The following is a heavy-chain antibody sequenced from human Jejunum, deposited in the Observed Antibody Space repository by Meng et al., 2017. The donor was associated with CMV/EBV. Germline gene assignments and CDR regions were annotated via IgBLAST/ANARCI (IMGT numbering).Heavy chain of an antibody. CDR3: AKAPSGGWNYFFYFDN. Sequence: NFQEYAMHWVRQVPGKGVEWVAGISWNTASTGYADSVKGRFTISREDAKNSLYLQMDSLRPEDTALYYCAKAPSGGWNYFFYFDNWGQG. V-gene: IGHV3-9*01. CDR1: NFQEYA. D-gene: IGHD1-7*01. J-gene: IGHJ4*02. CDR2: ISWNTAST.